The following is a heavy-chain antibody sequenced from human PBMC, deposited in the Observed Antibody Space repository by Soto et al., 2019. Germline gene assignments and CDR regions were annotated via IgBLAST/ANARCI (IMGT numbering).Heavy chain of an antibody. CDR2: ISGSGGSI. CDR1: GFTFSTYA. Sequence: GGSLRLSCAASGFTFSTYAMNWVRQAPGKGLEWVSSISGSGGSIYYADSVKGRFTIARDNSKNTLYLQMNSLRAEDTAVYYCTSIPRSRVVSGASIDFWGQGTLVTVSS. J-gene: IGHJ4*02. CDR3: TSIPRSRVVSGASIDF. V-gene: IGHV3-23*01. D-gene: IGHD2-2*01.